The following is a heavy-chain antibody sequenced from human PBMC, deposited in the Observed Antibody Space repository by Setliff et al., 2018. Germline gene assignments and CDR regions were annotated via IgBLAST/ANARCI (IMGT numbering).Heavy chain of an antibody. V-gene: IGHV4-39*07. Sequence: SETLSLTCNVSGGSVSSTSHYWGWIRQPPGKGMEWIGCVYYSGYTYYNPSLQSRFTISVDMSKNPFSMKLTSVTAADTAVYYCTTGPRDSRNYLNWLGSWGQGTLVTVSS. CDR1: GGSVSSTSHY. J-gene: IGHJ5*01. D-gene: IGHD4-4*01. CDR2: VYYSGYT. CDR3: TTGPRDSRNYLNWLGS.